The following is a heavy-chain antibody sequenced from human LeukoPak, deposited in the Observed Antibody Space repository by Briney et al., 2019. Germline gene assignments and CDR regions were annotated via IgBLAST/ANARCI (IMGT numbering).Heavy chain of an antibody. V-gene: IGHV3-33*07. Sequence: GGSLRLSCAASGFIFSGYGMYRVRQAPGKGLEWVAVIWYDGSNKYYADSVKGRFTISRDNSKNTLYLQMNSLRAEDTAVYYCARAQRAYYYDSSGSIDYWGQGTLVTVSS. CDR2: IWYDGSNK. CDR1: GFIFSGYG. J-gene: IGHJ4*02. CDR3: ARAQRAYYYDSSGSIDY. D-gene: IGHD3-22*01.